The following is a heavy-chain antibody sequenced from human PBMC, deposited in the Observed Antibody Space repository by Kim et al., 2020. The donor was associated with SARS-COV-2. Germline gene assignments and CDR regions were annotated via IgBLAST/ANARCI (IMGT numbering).Heavy chain of an antibody. CDR1: GYSFTSYW. J-gene: IGHJ4*02. CDR2: IDPSDSNT. V-gene: IGHV5-10-1*01. D-gene: IGHD6-13*01. Sequence: GESLKISCKGSGYSFTSYWISWVRQMPGKGLEWMGRIDPSDSNTNYSPSFQGHVTISADKSISTAYLQWSSLKASDTAMYYCARLGVQIAAADYWGQGTLVTVSS. CDR3: ARLGVQIAAADY.